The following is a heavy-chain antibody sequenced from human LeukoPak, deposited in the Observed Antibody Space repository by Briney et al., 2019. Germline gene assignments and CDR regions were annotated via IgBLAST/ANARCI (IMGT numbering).Heavy chain of an antibody. CDR3: ARETSSGSYWAN. D-gene: IGHD3-10*01. V-gene: IGHV1-8*03. CDR2: MNPNSGNT. J-gene: IGHJ4*02. Sequence: ASVKVSCTASGYTFTSYDINWVRQATGQGLEWMGWMNPNSGNTGYAQKFQGRVTITRNTSISTAYMELSSLRSEDTAVYYCARETSSGSYWANWGQGTLVTVSS. CDR1: GYTFTSYD.